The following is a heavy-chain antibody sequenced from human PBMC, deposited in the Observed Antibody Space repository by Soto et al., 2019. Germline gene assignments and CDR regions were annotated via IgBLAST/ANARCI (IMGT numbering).Heavy chain of an antibody. J-gene: IGHJ4*02. V-gene: IGHV3-30*04. CDR3: AKGGRQWLVTSDFNY. Sequence: PGGSLRLSCAASGFSFGDSAMHWVRQAPGKGLEWVAVVSHDGRNTHYADSVKGRFTISRDSSKNTVSLEMTSLRAEDTAVYYCAKGGRQWLVTSDFNYWGQGALVTVSS. CDR2: VSHDGRNT. D-gene: IGHD6-19*01. CDR1: GFSFGDSA.